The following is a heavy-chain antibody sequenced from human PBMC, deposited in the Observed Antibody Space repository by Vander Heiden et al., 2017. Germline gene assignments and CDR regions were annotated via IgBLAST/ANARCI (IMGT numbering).Heavy chain of an antibody. V-gene: IGHV3-33*01. Sequence: QVQLVESGGGVVQPGSSLRLSCAPSGFTFTSYGMHWVRQAPGKGLEWVAVIWYDGSNKYYADSVKGRFTISRDNSKNTLYLQMNSLRAEDTAVYYCARDSRYRGRTSDAFDIWGQGTMVTVSS. J-gene: IGHJ3*02. CDR3: ARDSRYRGRTSDAFDI. CDR2: IWYDGSNK. CDR1: GFTFTSYG. D-gene: IGHD3-10*01.